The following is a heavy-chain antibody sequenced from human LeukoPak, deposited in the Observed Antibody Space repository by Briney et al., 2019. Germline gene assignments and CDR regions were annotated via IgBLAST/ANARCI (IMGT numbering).Heavy chain of an antibody. J-gene: IGHJ4*02. CDR3: ARESYGYGDYGYFDY. CDR2: IYCSGST. D-gene: IGHD4-17*01. Sequence: SETLSLTCTVSGGSISTYYWSWIRRPPGKGLEWIGYIYCSGSTNYNPSLKSRVTISVDTSKNQFSLKLSSVIAADTAVYYCARESYGYGDYGYFDYWGQGTLVTVSS. V-gene: IGHV4-59*01. CDR1: GGSISTYY.